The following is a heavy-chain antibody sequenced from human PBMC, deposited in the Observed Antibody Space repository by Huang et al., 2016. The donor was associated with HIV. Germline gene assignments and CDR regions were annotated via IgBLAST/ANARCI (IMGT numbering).Heavy chain of an antibody. CDR1: GFTFRNYG. Sequence: VQLVESGGGVVQPGRSRRLSCVASGFTFRNYGLHWVRQAPGKGLEGVAFISYDGSDKSYADSVRGRFSISRDNSKNTLYLQMNSLRPDDTAVYHCAKPSYGVVNPPFDPWGPGTLVTVSS. CDR2: ISYDGSDK. CDR3: AKPSYGVVNPPFDP. D-gene: IGHD2-21*01. J-gene: IGHJ5*02. V-gene: IGHV3-30*18.